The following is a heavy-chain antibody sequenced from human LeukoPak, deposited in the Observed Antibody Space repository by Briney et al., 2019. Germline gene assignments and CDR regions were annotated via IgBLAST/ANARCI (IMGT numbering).Heavy chain of an antibody. CDR2: ISGSGGST. V-gene: IGHV3-23*01. J-gene: IGHJ6*02. Sequence: QPGGSLRLSCAASGFTFSTYAMSWVRQAPGKGLEWVSAISGSGGSTYRADSVKGRFTISRDNSRNTLYLQMNSLRAEDTAVYYCAKDLQWGDYYYGMDVWGQGTTVTVSS. CDR3: AKDLQWGDYYYGMDV. CDR1: GFTFSTYA. D-gene: IGHD1-26*01.